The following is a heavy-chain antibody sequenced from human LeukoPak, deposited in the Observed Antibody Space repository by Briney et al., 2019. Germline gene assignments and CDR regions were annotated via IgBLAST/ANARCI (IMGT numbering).Heavy chain of an antibody. CDR1: GFSFSDYY. V-gene: IGHV3-11*01. D-gene: IGHD3-22*01. Sequence: GRSLRLSCVACGFSFSDYYMSWTRQAPGRGLEWISYISGSGSDLYYADSVKGRFTISRDNANNSLYLQMNSLRAEDTAVYYCARSIGYYYTMDVWGQGTTVSVSS. J-gene: IGHJ6*02. CDR3: ARSIGYYYTMDV. CDR2: ISGSGSDL.